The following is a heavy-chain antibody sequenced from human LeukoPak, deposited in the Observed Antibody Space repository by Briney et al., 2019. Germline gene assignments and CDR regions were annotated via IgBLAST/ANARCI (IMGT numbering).Heavy chain of an antibody. CDR3: ARVKILGYDFWSGYPLYYFDY. V-gene: IGHV4-38-2*02. D-gene: IGHD3-3*01. J-gene: IGHJ4*02. Sequence: SETLSLTCTVSGYSISSGYYWGRIRQPPGKGLEWVGSIYHSGSTYYNPSLKSRVTISVDTSKNQFSLKLSSVTAADTAVYYCARVKILGYDFWSGYPLYYFDYWGQGTLVTVSS. CDR2: IYHSGST. CDR1: GYSISSGYY.